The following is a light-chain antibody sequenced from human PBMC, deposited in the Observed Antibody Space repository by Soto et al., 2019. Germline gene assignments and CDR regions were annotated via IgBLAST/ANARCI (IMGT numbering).Light chain of an antibody. CDR1: QSVNGGY. Sequence: EIVLTQSPGTLSLSPGERATLSCRASQSVNGGYLAWYQQKSGQAPRLCIYGASYRATGTPVRFSGSGSGADFTFTMSRLEPGDFAVYYCQQYGGSPPTFGQGTRLEI. V-gene: IGKV3-20*01. J-gene: IGKJ2*01. CDR3: QQYGGSPPT. CDR2: GAS.